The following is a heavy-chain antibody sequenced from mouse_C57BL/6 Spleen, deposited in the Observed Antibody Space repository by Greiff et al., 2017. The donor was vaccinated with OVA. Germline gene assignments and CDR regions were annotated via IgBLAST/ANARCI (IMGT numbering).Heavy chain of an antibody. CDR2: IYPSDSET. V-gene: IGHV1-61*01. J-gene: IGHJ1*03. D-gene: IGHD2-4*01. CDR1: GYTFTSYW. CDR3: ARNDYDRYFDV. Sequence: QVQLQQSGAELVRPGSSVKLSCKASGYTFTSYWMDWVKQRPGQGLEWIGNIYPSDSETHYNQKFKDKATLTVDKSSSTAYMQLSSLTSEDSAVYYCARNDYDRYFDVWGTGTTVTVSS.